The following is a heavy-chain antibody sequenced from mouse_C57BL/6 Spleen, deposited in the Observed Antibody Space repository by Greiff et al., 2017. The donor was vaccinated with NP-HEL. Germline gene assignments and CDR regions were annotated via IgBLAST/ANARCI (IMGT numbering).Heavy chain of an antibody. CDR2: IYPRDGST. CDR1: GYTFTDHT. V-gene: IGHV1-78*01. D-gene: IGHD2-4*01. Sequence: QVQLQQSDAELVKPGASVKISCKVSGYTFTDHTIHWMKQRPEQGLEWIGYIYPRDGSTKYNEKFKGKATLTADKSSSTAYMQLNSLTSEDSAVYFCARERDYDGVPPLYFDYWGQGTTLTVSS. J-gene: IGHJ2*01. CDR3: ARERDYDGVPPLYFDY.